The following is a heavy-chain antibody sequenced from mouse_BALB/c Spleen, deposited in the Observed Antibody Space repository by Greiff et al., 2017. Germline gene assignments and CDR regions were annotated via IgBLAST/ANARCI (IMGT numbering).Heavy chain of an antibody. CDR3: ARDGDSSGYRWFAY. CDR2: ISYSGST. CDR1: GYSITSDYA. D-gene: IGHD3-2*01. Sequence: VQLKESGPGLVKPSQSLSLTCTVTGYSITSDYAWNWIRQFPGNKLEWMGYISYSGSTSYNPSLKSRISITRDTSKNQFFLQLNSVTTEDTATYYCARDGDSSGYRWFAYWGQGTLVTVSA. J-gene: IGHJ3*01. V-gene: IGHV3-2*02.